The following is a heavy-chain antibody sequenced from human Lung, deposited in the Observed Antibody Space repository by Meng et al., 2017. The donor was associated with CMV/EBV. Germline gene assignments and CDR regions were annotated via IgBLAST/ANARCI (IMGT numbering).Heavy chain of an antibody. V-gene: IGHV3-30*02. CDR2: IRYDGSNK. D-gene: IGHD6-6*01. J-gene: IGHJ4*02. CDR1: GFTFSSYG. Sequence: GGSLRLXXAASGFTFSSYGMHWVRQAPGKGLEWVAFIRYDGSNKYYADSVKGRFTISRDNSKNTLYLQMNSLRAEDTAVYYCAKDRIAARRGYFAYWGQGTXVTVAS. CDR3: AKDRIAARRGYFAY.